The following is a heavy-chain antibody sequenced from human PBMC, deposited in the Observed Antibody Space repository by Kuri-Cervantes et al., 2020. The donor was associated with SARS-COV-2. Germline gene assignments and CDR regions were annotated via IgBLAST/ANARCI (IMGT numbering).Heavy chain of an antibody. D-gene: IGHD2-15*01. CDR2: IIPILGIA. CDR3: ARDSWQD. CDR1: GYTFTSYA. Sequence: SVKVSCKASGYTFTSYAMHWVRQAPGQRLEWMGGIIPILGIANYAQKFQGRVTITADKSTSTAYMELRSLRSDDTAVYYCARDSWQDWGQGTLVTVSS. V-gene: IGHV1-69*10. J-gene: IGHJ4*02.